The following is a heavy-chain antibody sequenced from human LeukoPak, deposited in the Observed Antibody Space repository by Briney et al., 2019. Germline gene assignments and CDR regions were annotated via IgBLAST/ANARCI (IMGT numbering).Heavy chain of an antibody. Sequence: GGSLRLSCAASGFTFSSYAMHWVRQAPGKGLEWVANIKQDGSDKYYVDSVKGRFTISRDNAKNSLYLQMNSLRAEDTAVYYCAIIPRAAAGPSARSPFHYWGQGTLVTVSS. CDR3: AIIPRAAAGPSARSPFHY. V-gene: IGHV3-7*01. D-gene: IGHD6-13*01. CDR1: GFTFSSYA. J-gene: IGHJ4*02. CDR2: IKQDGSDK.